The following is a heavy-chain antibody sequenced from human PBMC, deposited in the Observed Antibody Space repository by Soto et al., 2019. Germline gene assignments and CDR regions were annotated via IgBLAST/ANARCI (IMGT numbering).Heavy chain of an antibody. CDR3: ATEELCGADCYFFKH. Sequence: EVQLLETGGGSVHVGGSLRLSCAVSGFNLRNYEMNWVRQVPGKVLEWISKISGSNNNIYYADSVQGRFTISRDNANNVLFLQMNSLRAEDTATYHCATEELCGADCYFFKHWGQGTLVTVSS. CDR1: GFNLRNYE. V-gene: IGHV3-48*03. D-gene: IGHD2-21*02. J-gene: IGHJ4*02. CDR2: ISGSNNNI.